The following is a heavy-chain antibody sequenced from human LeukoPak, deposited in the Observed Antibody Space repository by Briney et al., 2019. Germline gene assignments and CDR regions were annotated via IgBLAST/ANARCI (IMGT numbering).Heavy chain of an antibody. J-gene: IGHJ4*02. CDR2: MNPNGGNT. CDR1: GYTFTSYD. CDR3: ARGPYYYDSSGYYYINY. Sequence: ASVKVSCKASGYTFTSYDINWVRQATGQGLEWMGWMNPNGGNTGYAQKFQGRVTMTRNTSISTAYMELSSLRSEDTAVYYCARGPYYYDSSGYYYINYWGQGTLVTVSS. V-gene: IGHV1-8*01. D-gene: IGHD3-22*01.